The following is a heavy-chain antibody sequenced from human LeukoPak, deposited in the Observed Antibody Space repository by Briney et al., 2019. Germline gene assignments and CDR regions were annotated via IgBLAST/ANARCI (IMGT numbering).Heavy chain of an antibody. V-gene: IGHV4-39*01. CDR3: ARLVSRYYYYYGMDV. J-gene: IGHJ6*02. CDR2: IYYSGST. D-gene: IGHD5/OR15-5a*01. CDR1: GGSISSSSYY. Sequence: PSETLSLTCTVSGGSISSSSYYWGWIRQPPGKGLEWIGSIYYSGSTYYNPSLKSRVTISVDTSKNQFSLKLSSVTAADTAVYYCARLVSRYYYYYGMDVWGRGTTVTVSS.